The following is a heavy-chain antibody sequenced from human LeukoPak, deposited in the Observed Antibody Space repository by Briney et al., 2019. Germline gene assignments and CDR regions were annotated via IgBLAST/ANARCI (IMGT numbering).Heavy chain of an antibody. J-gene: IGHJ5*02. Sequence: SETLSLTCTVSGGSISSYYWSWIRQPPGKGLEWIGYIYYSGSTNYNPSLKSRVTISVDTSKNQFSLKLSSVTAADTAVYYCARLTVVGSGNWFDPWGQGTLVTVSS. CDR3: ARLTVVGSGNWFDP. CDR2: IYYSGST. CDR1: GGSISSYY. V-gene: IGHV4-59*01. D-gene: IGHD4-23*01.